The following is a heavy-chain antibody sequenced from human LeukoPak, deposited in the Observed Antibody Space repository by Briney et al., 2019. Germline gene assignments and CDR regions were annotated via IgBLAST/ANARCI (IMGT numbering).Heavy chain of an antibody. V-gene: IGHV3-21*01. D-gene: IGHD6-19*01. Sequence: GGSLRLSCAASGFTFSSYSMSWVRQAPGKGLEWVSSISSSSSYLYYADSVKGRFTISRDNAKNSLYLQMNSLRAEDTAVYYCARDIGSGWYVRDYWGQGTLVTVSS. J-gene: IGHJ4*02. CDR3: ARDIGSGWYVRDY. CDR1: GFTFSSYS. CDR2: ISSSSSYL.